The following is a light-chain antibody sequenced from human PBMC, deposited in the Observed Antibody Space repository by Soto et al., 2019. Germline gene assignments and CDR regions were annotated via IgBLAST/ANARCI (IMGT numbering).Light chain of an antibody. V-gene: IGKV3-15*01. CDR3: QQYNNWPLT. Sequence: EIVMTQSPATLPVSPGERATLSCRASQSVSSNLAWYQQKPGQAPRFLIYGASTRATGIPARFSGSGSGTEFTPTISSLQSEDFAVYYCQQYNNWPLTFGPGTKVDIK. J-gene: IGKJ3*01. CDR1: QSVSSN. CDR2: GAS.